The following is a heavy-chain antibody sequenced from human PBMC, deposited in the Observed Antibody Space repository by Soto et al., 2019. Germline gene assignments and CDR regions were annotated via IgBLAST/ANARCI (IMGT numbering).Heavy chain of an antibody. V-gene: IGHV4-30-2*01. CDR2: FYHSGTT. D-gene: IGHD2-15*01. J-gene: IGHJ2*01. CDR3: ARRPVETQQDCYLDL. Sequence: QLQLQESGSGLVKPSQTLSLTCVVSGGSLSSGDYSWTWIRHPPGKGLEWIGHFYHSGTTYYNPSLKTRVTIAVDRSNTQFSLKLCCVTAADTAVYYCARRPVETQQDCYLDLWGRGTLLTVSS. CDR1: GGSLSSGDYS.